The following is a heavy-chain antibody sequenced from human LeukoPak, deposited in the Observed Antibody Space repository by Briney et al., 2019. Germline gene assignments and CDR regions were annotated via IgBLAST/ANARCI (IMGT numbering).Heavy chain of an antibody. CDR1: GFTFSSYA. CDR2: ISGSGGST. CDR3: AKRMPSVGITEFDY. Sequence: GGSLRLSCAVSGFTFSSYAMSWVRQAPGKGLEWVSGISGSGGSTYYADSVKGRFTISRDNSKNTLYLQKKSLRAEDTAVYYCAKRMPSVGITEFDYGGQGTLVTVSS. J-gene: IGHJ4*02. V-gene: IGHV3-23*01. D-gene: IGHD2-15*01.